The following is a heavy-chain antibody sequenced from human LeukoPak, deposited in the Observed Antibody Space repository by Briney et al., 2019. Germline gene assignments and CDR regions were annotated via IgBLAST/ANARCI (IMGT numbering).Heavy chain of an antibody. CDR1: GFTFSSYA. CDR2: ISSNGGST. Sequence: GGSLRLSCAASGFTFSSYAMHWVRQAPGKGLEYVSAISSNGGSTYYANSVKGRFTISRDNSKNTLYLQMGSLRAEDMAVYYCARDQKAGAFDYWGQGILVTVSS. CDR3: ARDQKAGAFDY. V-gene: IGHV3-64*01. D-gene: IGHD6-19*01. J-gene: IGHJ4*02.